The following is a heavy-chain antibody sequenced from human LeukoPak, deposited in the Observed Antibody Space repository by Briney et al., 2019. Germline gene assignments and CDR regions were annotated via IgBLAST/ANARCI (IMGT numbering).Heavy chain of an antibody. CDR3: ARFYDSSGFYYFDY. Sequence: GGSLRLSCAASGFTFSSYWMHWVRQAPGKGLVWVSRINNDGSSTTYADSVKGRFTISRDNAKNSLYLQMNSLRAEDTAVYYCARFYDSSGFYYFDYWGQGTLVTVSS. D-gene: IGHD3-22*01. J-gene: IGHJ4*02. V-gene: IGHV3-74*01. CDR1: GFTFSSYW. CDR2: INNDGSST.